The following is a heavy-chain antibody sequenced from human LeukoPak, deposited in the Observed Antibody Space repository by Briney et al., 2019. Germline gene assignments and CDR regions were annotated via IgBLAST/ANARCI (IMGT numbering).Heavy chain of an antibody. CDR2: IYYSGST. CDR3: ARHALGYCSSTSCYTTPDSHFDY. V-gene: IGHV4-59*08. CDR1: GDSISSYY. D-gene: IGHD2-2*02. Sequence: ASETLSLTCTVSGDSISSYYWSWIRQPPGKGLEWIGYIYYSGSTNYNPSLKSRVTISVDTSKNQFSLKLSSVTAADTAVYYCARHALGYCSSTSCYTTPDSHFDYWGQGTLVTVSS. J-gene: IGHJ4*02.